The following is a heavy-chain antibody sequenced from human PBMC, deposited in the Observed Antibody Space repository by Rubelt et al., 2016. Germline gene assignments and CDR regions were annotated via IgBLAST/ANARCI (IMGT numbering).Heavy chain of an antibody. CDR3: ATRTVGVISPHAFDI. J-gene: IGHJ3*02. V-gene: IGHV1-24*01. CDR1: GYTLTELS. CDR2: VDPEGGET. D-gene: IGHD3-10*01. Sequence: QVQLVQSGAEVKKPGASVKVSCKVSGYTLTELSMHWVRQAPGKGLEWMGGVDPEGGETIYAQNFRGRVTMTEDTSTATAYMEHGSLGSEETGVYYCATRTVGVISPHAFDIWGQGTRVTVSS.